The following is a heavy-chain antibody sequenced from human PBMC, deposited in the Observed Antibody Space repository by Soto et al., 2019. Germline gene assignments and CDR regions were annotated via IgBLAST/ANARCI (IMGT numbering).Heavy chain of an antibody. CDR1: GFTFSSYA. V-gene: IGHV3-30-3*01. J-gene: IGHJ4*02. D-gene: IGHD6-13*01. CDR2: ISYDGSNK. CDR3: ARVGGYGIAAEGSDY. Sequence: QVQLVESGGGVVQPGRSLRLSCAASGFTFSSYAMHWVRQAPGKGLEWVALISYDGSNKYYADSVKGRFTISRDNSKNTLYLQMNSLRAEDTAVYYCARVGGYGIAAEGSDYWGQGTLVTVSS.